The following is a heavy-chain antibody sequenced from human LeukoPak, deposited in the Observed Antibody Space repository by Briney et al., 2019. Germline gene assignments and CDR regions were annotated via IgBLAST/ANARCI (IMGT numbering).Heavy chain of an antibody. J-gene: IGHJ3*02. V-gene: IGHV1-2*02. Sequence: GASVKVSCKASGYTFTGYYMHWVRQAPGQGLEWMGWINPNSGGTNYAQKFQGRVTVTRDTSISTAYMELSRLRSDDTAVYYCATGGFITFNAFDIWGQGTMVTVSS. CDR2: INPNSGGT. CDR3: ATGGFITFNAFDI. D-gene: IGHD3-22*01. CDR1: GYTFTGYY.